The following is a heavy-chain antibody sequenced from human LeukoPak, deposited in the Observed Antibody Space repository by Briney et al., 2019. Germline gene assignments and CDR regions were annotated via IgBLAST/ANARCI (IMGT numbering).Heavy chain of an antibody. D-gene: IGHD2-2*01. CDR2: IRYDGSNK. Sequence: PGGSLRLSCAASGFTFSGYGMHWVRQAPGKGLEWVAFIRYDGSNKYYADSVKGRFTISRDNSKNTLYLQMNSLRAEDTAVYYCAKVGGKIVVVPAAPHDYWGQGTLVTVSS. J-gene: IGHJ4*02. CDR3: AKVGGKIVVVPAAPHDY. CDR1: GFTFSGYG. V-gene: IGHV3-30*02.